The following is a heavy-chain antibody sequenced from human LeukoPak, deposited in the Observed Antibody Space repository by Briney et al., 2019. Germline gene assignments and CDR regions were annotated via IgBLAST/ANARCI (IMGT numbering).Heavy chain of an antibody. CDR2: INPSGGST. CDR3: ARDWTRIAAAGTYVY. V-gene: IGHV1-46*01. CDR1: GYTFTGYY. J-gene: IGHJ4*02. D-gene: IGHD6-13*01. Sequence: PRASVKVSCKASGYTFTGYYMHWVRQAPGQGLEWMGWINPSGGSTSYAQKFQGRVTMTRDTSTSTVYMELSSLRSEDTAVYYCARDWTRIAAAGTYVYWGQGTLVTVSS.